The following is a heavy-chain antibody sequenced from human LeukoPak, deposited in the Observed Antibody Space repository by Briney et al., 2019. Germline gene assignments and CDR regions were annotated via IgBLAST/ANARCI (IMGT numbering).Heavy chain of an antibody. J-gene: IGHJ5*02. V-gene: IGHV1-8*03. CDR3: ARGPQNHNWFDP. Sequence: GASVKVSCKASGYTFTSYDINWVRQATGQGLEWMGWMNPNSGNTGYAQKFQGRVTITRNTSISTAYMELSSLRSEDTAAYYCARGPQNHNWFDPWGQGTLVTVSS. CDR1: GYTFTSYD. CDR2: MNPNSGNT.